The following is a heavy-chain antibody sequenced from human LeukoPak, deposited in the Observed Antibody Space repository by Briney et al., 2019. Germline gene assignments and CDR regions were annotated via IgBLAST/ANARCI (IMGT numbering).Heavy chain of an antibody. CDR1: GGSISSYY. CDR2: IYTSGST. D-gene: IGHD3-22*01. V-gene: IGHV4-4*07. J-gene: IGHJ4*02. Sequence: SETLSLTCTVSGGSISSYYWSWIRQPAGKGLEWIGRIYTSGSTNHNPSLKSRVTMSVDTSKNQFSLKLSSVTAADTAVYYCARESGPLYYYDSSGYYDYWGQGTLVTVSS. CDR3: ARESGPLYYYDSSGYYDY.